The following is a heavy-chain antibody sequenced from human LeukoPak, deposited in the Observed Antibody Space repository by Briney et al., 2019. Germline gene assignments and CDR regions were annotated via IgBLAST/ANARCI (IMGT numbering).Heavy chain of an antibody. CDR2: INPNSGGT. Sequence: VASVTVSCKASGYTFTGYYMHWVRQAPGQGLEWMGRINPNSGGTNYAQKFQGRVTMTRDTSISTAYMELSRLRSDDTAVYYCARARRDGYNGKDYWGQGTLVTVSS. CDR1: GYTFTGYY. V-gene: IGHV1-2*06. D-gene: IGHD5-24*01. J-gene: IGHJ4*02. CDR3: ARARRDGYNGKDY.